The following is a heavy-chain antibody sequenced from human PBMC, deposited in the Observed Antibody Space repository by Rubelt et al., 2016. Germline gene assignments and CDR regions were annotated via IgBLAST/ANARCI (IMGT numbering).Heavy chain of an antibody. CDR3: TTDRF. CDR2: VKSKADGETT. CDR1: GFTFNKAW. J-gene: IGHJ1*01. Sequence: EVHLVESGGGLVKPGGSLRLSCAASGFTFNKAWMNWARQAPGKGLEWVGRVKSKADGETTDYAAPVKGRFTVSRDDSKNTLYLQMNSLKTEDSAVYYCTTDRFWGQGTLVTVSS. V-gene: IGHV3-15*07.